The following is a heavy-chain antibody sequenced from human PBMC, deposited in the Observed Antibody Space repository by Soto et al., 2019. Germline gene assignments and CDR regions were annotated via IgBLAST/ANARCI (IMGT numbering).Heavy chain of an antibody. J-gene: IGHJ4*02. CDR3: ARGASVNQYGDYYFDY. V-gene: IGHV4-30-4*01. CDR2: IYYSGST. D-gene: IGHD4-17*01. CDR1: GGSISSGDYY. Sequence: SETLSLTCTVSGGSISSGDYYWSWIRQPPGKCLEWIGYIYYSGSTYYNPSLKSRVTISVDTSKNQFSLKLSSVTAADTAVYYCARGASVNQYGDYYFDYWGQGTLVTVYS.